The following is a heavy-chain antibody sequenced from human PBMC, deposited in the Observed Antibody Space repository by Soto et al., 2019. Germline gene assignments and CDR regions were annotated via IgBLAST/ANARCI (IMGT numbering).Heavy chain of an antibody. Sequence: QVQLVQSGAEVKKPGASVKVSCKASGYTFTSYDINWVRQATGQGLEWMGWMNPNSGNTGYAQKFQGRVTMTRNTSMSTADMERGSLRSEDPAVHYFARGREPPHCVGDCYASGGYFDLWGRGTLVTVSS. CDR1: GYTFTSYD. CDR3: ARGREPPHCVGDCYASGGYFDL. D-gene: IGHD2-21*02. V-gene: IGHV1-8*01. J-gene: IGHJ2*01. CDR2: MNPNSGNT.